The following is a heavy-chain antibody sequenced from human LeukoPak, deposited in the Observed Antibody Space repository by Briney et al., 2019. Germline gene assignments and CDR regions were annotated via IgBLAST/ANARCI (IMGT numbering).Heavy chain of an antibody. V-gene: IGHV4-39*01. J-gene: IGHJ4*02. CDR3: ARRFNGSSELDY. Sequence: PSETLSLTCTISGGSISSISYYWGWIRQPPGKGLEWIGSIYYTGSTYYNPSLKSRVTVSVDTSKNQFSLNLRSVTAADTAVYYCARRFNGSSELDYWGQGTLVTVSS. CDR1: GGSISSISYY. D-gene: IGHD1-26*01. CDR2: IYYTGST.